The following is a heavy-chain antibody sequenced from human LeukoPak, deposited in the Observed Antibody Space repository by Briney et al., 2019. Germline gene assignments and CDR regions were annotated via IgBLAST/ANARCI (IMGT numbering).Heavy chain of an antibody. CDR3: ARGAKSRLPPGDY. CDR1: GGSFSGYY. J-gene: IGHJ4*02. V-gene: IGHV4-34*01. CDR2: INHSGST. Sequence: SETLSLTCAVYGGSFSGYYWSWLRQPPGKGLEWIGEINHSGSTNYTPSLKSRVTISVDTSKNQFSLKLSSVTAADTAVYYCARGAKSRLPPGDYWGQGTLVTVSS. D-gene: IGHD4/OR15-4a*01.